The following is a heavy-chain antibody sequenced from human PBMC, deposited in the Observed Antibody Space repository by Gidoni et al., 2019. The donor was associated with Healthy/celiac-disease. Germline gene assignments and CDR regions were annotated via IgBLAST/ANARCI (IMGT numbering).Heavy chain of an antibody. Sequence: EVQLVESGGGLVKPGGSLRLSCAASGFTFSSYSMNWVRQAPGKGLEWVSSISSSSSYIYYADSVKGRFTISRDNAKNSLYLQMNSLRAEDTAVYYCARGGYCSGGSCYGYWGQGTLVTVSS. D-gene: IGHD2-15*01. V-gene: IGHV3-21*01. CDR2: ISSSSSYI. CDR3: ARGGYCSGGSCYGY. CDR1: GFTFSSYS. J-gene: IGHJ4*02.